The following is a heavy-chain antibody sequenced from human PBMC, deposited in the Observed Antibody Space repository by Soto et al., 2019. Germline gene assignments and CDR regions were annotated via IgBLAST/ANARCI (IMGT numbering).Heavy chain of an antibody. CDR2: ISGSGGST. CDR3: AKDTSVFGVVAVSFDD. D-gene: IGHD3-3*01. CDR1: GFTFSDYA. J-gene: IGHJ4*01. V-gene: IGHV3-23*01. Sequence: GGSLRLSCAASGFTFSDYAMSWVRQAPWKGLEWVSAISGSGGSTYYADSVMGRFTISRDKSKNTLYLQMNSLRVEDTAVYYCAKDTSVFGVVAVSFDDWGHGTLVTVSS.